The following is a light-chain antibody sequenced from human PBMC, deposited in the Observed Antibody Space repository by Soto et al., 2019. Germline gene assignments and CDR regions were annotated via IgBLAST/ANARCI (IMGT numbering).Light chain of an antibody. V-gene: IGLV2-14*01. CDR1: SSDVGGYKY. CDR2: EVS. Sequence: QSALTQPASVSGSPGQSITISCTGTSSDVGGYKYVSWYQQHPGKAPKLLIYEVSNRPSGVSSRFSGSKSGNTVSLTISGLQAEDEADYYCTSKTSTSPYVFGTGTKVTVL. CDR3: TSKTSTSPYV. J-gene: IGLJ1*01.